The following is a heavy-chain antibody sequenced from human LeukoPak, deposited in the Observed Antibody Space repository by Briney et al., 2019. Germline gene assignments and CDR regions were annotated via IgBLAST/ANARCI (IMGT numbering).Heavy chain of an antibody. CDR2: ISYDGSNK. J-gene: IGHJ4*02. CDR3: ARASGYHETFYFDY. CDR1: GFTFSSYA. V-gene: IGHV3-30*01. D-gene: IGHD3-22*01. Sequence: PGGSLRLSCAASGFTFSSYAMHWVRQAPGKGLEWVAVISYDGSNKYYADSVKGRFTISRDNSKNTLYLQMNSLRAEDTAVYYCARASGYHETFYFDYWGQGTLVTVSS.